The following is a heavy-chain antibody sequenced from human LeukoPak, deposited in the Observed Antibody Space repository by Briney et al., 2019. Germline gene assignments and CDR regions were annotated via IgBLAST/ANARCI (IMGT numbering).Heavy chain of an antibody. V-gene: IGHV1-18*01. CDR1: GYTFTGNG. Sequence: ASVKVSCKASGYTFTGNGISWVRQAPGQGLEWMGWISAYNGNTNFGQKFQGRVTMTTDTSTSTAYMELRSLRSDDTAVYYCARVPSRTWNYGGLDYWGQGTLVTVSS. CDR3: ARVPSRTWNYGGLDY. D-gene: IGHD1-7*01. J-gene: IGHJ4*02. CDR2: ISAYNGNT.